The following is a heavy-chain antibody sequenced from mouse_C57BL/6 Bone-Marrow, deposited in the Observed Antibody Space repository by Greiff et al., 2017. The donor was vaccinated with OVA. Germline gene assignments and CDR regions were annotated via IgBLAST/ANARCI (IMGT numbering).Heavy chain of an antibody. D-gene: IGHD1-1*01. V-gene: IGHV2-5*01. Sequence: VQLQQSGPGLVQPSQSLSITCTVSGFSLTSYGVHWVHQSPGKGLEWLGVIWRGGSTDYNAAFMSRLSITKDNSKSQVFFKMNSLQADDTAIYYCAKNYYGSNWYFDVWGTGTTVTVSS. CDR1: GFSLTSYG. CDR3: AKNYYGSNWYFDV. J-gene: IGHJ1*03. CDR2: IWRGGST.